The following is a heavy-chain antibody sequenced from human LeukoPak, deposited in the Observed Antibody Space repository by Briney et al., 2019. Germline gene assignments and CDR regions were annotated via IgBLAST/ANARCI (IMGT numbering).Heavy chain of an antibody. Sequence: GGPLRLSCAASGFTFGSYGMHGVRQAPGKGLEWVAVIWYDGSNKYYADSVKGRFTISRDNSKNTLYLQMNSLRAEDTAVYYCARDLLGWFDPWGQGTLVTVSS. V-gene: IGHV3-33*01. CDR1: GFTFGSYG. CDR3: ARDLLGWFDP. J-gene: IGHJ5*02. CDR2: IWYDGSNK.